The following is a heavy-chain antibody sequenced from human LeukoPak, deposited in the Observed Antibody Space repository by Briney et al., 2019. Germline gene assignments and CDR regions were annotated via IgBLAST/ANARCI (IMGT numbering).Heavy chain of an antibody. D-gene: IGHD1-1*01. CDR2: IWYDGSDK. CDR3: AKGTTGDITLVDY. V-gene: IGHV3-33*06. CDR1: GFTFNTYA. J-gene: IGHJ4*02. Sequence: PGGSLRLSCAASGFTFNTYAMHWVRQAPGKGLEWVAIIWYDGSDKYYADSVRGRFTLSRDNSKNTLYLQMNSLRAEDTAVYYCAKGTTGDITLVDYWGQGTLVTVSS.